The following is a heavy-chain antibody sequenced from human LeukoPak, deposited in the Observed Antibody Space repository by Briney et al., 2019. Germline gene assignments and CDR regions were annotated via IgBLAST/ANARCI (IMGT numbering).Heavy chain of an antibody. CDR2: INHSGST. CDR1: GGSFSGYY. D-gene: IGHD3-9*01. Sequence: PSETLSLTCAVYGGSFSGYYWSWIRQPPGKGLEWIGEINHSGSTNYNPSLKSRVTISVDTSKNQFSLKLSSVTAADTAVYYCARGGTYYDILTGYYNAEYYFDYWGQGTLVTVSS. J-gene: IGHJ4*02. V-gene: IGHV4-34*01. CDR3: ARGGTYYDILTGYYNAEYYFDY.